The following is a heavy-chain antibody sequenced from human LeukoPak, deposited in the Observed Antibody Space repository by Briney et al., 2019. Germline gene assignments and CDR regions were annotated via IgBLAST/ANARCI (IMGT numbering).Heavy chain of an antibody. CDR3: ARGSGWLDY. CDR2: LYYSGST. J-gene: IGHJ4*02. V-gene: IGHV4-61*01. CDR1: GGSLSSGSYY. Sequence: SETLSLTCTVSGGSLSSGSYYWDWIRQPPGRGLEWIGYLYYSGSTNYNPSLKSRVTISVDTSKNQFSLKLTSVTAADTAVYYCARGSGWLDYWGQGTLVTVSS. D-gene: IGHD6-19*01.